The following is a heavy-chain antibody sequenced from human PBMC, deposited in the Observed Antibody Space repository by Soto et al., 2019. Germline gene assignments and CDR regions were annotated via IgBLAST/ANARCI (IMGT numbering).Heavy chain of an antibody. CDR2: ISGSGGST. CDR1: GFTFSSYA. D-gene: IGHD2-8*01. CDR3: AKDRYCTNGVCYPGPFDY. J-gene: IGHJ4*02. V-gene: IGHV3-23*01. Sequence: EVQLLESGGGLVQPGGSLRLSCAASGFTFSSYAMSWVRQAPGKGLEWVSAISGSGGSTYYADSVEGRFTISRDNSKNTLYLQMNSLRAEDTAVYYCAKDRYCTNGVCYPGPFDYWGQGTLVTVSS.